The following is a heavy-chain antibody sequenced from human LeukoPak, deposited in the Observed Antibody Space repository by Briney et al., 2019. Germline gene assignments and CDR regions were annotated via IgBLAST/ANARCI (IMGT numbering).Heavy chain of an antibody. CDR1: GFTFSSYA. D-gene: IGHD3-9*01. J-gene: IGHJ5*02. V-gene: IGHV3-30*04. CDR3: ASSETYYDTPGWFDP. CDR2: ISYDGSNK. Sequence: GGSLRLSCAASGFTFSSYAIHWVRQAPGKGLEWVAVISYDGSNKYYADSVKGRFTISRDNSKNTLYLQMNSLRAEDTAVYYCASSETYYDTPGWFDPWGQGTLVTVSS.